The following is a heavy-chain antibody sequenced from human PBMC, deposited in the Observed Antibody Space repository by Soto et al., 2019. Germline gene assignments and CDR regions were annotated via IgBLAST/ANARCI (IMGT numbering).Heavy chain of an antibody. D-gene: IGHD3-16*01. CDR2: IDNSGST. CDR3: ARDPWGVGIWFNP. V-gene: IGHV4-31*03. J-gene: IGHJ5*02. CDR1: GGSISSGGYY. Sequence: QVQLQESGPGLVKPSQTLSLTCTVSGGSISSGGYYWSWIRQHPGKGLEWIGYIDNSGSTYYTPSLKSRVTISVDTSKNQFSLKLSSVTAADAAVYYCARDPWGVGIWFNPWGQGTQVTVSS.